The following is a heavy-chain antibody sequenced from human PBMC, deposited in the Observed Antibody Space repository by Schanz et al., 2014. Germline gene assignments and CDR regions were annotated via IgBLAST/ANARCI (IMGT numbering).Heavy chain of an antibody. CDR1: GFSVGNKY. Sequence: EVQLVESGGGLVQPGGSLRLSCAASGFSVGNKYMNWVRQAPGKGLEWVSFIYIGGNTYYADSVKGRFTISRDNSKNSVFLQMNSLRAEDTAVYYCVRDSFFAFDYWGQGTLVTVSS. CDR3: VRDSFFAFDY. J-gene: IGHJ4*02. CDR2: IYIGGNT. D-gene: IGHD3-3*01. V-gene: IGHV3-66*01.